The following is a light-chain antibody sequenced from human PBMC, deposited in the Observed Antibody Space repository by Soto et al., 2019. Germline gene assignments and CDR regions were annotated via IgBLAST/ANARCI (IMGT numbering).Light chain of an antibody. CDR2: LNSDGSH. J-gene: IGLJ2*01. CDR1: SGHSSYA. CDR3: QTWVTGIQV. V-gene: IGLV4-69*01. Sequence: QPVLTQSPSASASLGASVKLTCTLSSGHSSYAIAWHQQRPEKGPRYLMKLNSDGSHSKGDGIPDRFSGSSSGAERYLTISSLQSEDEADYYCQTWVTGIQVFGGGTKLT.